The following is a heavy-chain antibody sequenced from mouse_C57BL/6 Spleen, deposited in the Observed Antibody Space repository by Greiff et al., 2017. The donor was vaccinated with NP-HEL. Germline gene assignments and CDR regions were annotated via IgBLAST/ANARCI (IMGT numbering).Heavy chain of an antibody. V-gene: IGHV1-66*01. CDR2: IYPGSGNT. Sequence: QVQLQQSGPELVKPGASVKISCKASGYSFTSYYIHWVKQRPGQGLEWIGWIYPGSGNTKYNEKFKGKATLTADTSSSTAYMQLSSLTSEDSAVYYCARGYYGSSEAWFAYWGQGTLVTVSA. D-gene: IGHD1-1*01. CDR1: GYSFTSYY. CDR3: ARGYYGSSEAWFAY. J-gene: IGHJ3*01.